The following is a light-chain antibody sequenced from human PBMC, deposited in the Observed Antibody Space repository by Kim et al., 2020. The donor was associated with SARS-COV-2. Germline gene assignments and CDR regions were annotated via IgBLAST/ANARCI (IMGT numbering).Light chain of an antibody. V-gene: IGKV1-27*01. J-gene: IGKJ1*01. CDR1: QGISNF. CDR2: DAS. Sequence: ASVGYRVTITCRASQGISNFLAWYQQKPGKVPKLLIYDASTLQSGVPSRFSGSGSGTDFSLTISSLQPEDFATYYCQKFNPAPPTFGLGTKVDIK. CDR3: QKFNPAPPT.